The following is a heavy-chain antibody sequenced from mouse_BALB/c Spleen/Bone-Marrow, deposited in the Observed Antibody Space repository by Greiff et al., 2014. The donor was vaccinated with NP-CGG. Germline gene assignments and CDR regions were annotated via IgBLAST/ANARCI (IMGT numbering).Heavy chain of an antibody. J-gene: IGHJ2*01. V-gene: IGHV1-37*01. CDR1: GYSFTDYF. CDR3: GRWAN. Sequence: EVQLVESGPELVKPGASVKISCKASGYSFTDYFMNWVKQSHGKSLEWIGRINPYNGVTFYNQNFKGKATLTVDKSSSTAHMELLSLTSEDSAVYYCGRWANWGQGITLTVSS. CDR2: INPYNGVT.